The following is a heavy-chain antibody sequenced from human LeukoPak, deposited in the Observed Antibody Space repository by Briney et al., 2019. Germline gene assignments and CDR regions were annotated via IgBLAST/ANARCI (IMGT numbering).Heavy chain of an antibody. V-gene: IGHV4-34*01. Sequence: GSLRLSCEAAGFTFSSYGMSWVRQPPGKGLEWIGEINHSGSTNYNPSLKSRVTISVDTSKNQFSLKLSSVTAADTAVYYCARQSVTSPFDYWGQGTLVTVSS. CDR1: GFTFSSYG. J-gene: IGHJ4*02. CDR2: INHSGST. D-gene: IGHD4-17*01. CDR3: ARQSVTSPFDY.